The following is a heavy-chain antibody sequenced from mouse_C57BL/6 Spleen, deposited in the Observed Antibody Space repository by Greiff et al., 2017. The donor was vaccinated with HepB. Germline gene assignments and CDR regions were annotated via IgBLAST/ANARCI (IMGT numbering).Heavy chain of an antibody. Sequence: QVQLQQSGAELVKPGASVKISCKASGYAFSSYWMNWVKQRPGKGLEWIGQIYPGDGDTNYNGKFKGKATLTADKSSSTAYMQLSSLTSEDSAVYFCARRGDSSGIDYWGQGTTPTVSS. CDR1: GYAFSSYW. J-gene: IGHJ2*01. CDR3: ARRGDSSGIDY. D-gene: IGHD3-2*02. CDR2: IYPGDGDT. V-gene: IGHV1-80*01.